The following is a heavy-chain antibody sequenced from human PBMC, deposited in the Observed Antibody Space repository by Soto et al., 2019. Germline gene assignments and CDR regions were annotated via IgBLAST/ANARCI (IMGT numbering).Heavy chain of an antibody. Sequence: SETLSLTCTVSGGSVSSGNHYWSWIRQPPGKGLEWIGYIYYSGSTNSNPSLKSRVTISIDTSKNQVSLRLSSVTAADTAVYYCARDRVWGGSPNLLGGMDVWGQGTTVTVSS. CDR2: IYYSGST. J-gene: IGHJ6*02. CDR1: GGSVSSGNHY. D-gene: IGHD1-26*01. CDR3: ARDRVWGGSPNLLGGMDV. V-gene: IGHV4-61*01.